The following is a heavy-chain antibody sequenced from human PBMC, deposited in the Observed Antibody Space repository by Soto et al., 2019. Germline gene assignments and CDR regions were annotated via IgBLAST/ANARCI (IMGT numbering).Heavy chain of an antibody. J-gene: IGHJ4*02. CDR2: ISGSGGST. Sequence: GGSLRLSCAASGFTFSSYAMSWVRQAPGKGLEWVSAISGSGGSTYYADSVKGRFTISRDNSKNTLYLQMNSLRAEDTAVYYCAKENPPGYDFWSGSKDYWGQGTLVTVSS. V-gene: IGHV3-23*01. D-gene: IGHD3-3*01. CDR1: GFTFSSYA. CDR3: AKENPPGYDFWSGSKDY.